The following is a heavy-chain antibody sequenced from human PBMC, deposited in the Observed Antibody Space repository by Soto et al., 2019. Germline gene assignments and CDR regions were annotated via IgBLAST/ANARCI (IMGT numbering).Heavy chain of an antibody. CDR1: GDSVSSNSAA. CDR2: TYYRSKWYN. CDR3: ARAGSIAARPGDWFDP. Sequence: KPSETLSLTCAISGDSVSSNSAAWNWIRQSPSRGLEWLGRTYYRSKWYNDYAVSVKSRITINPDTSKNQFSLQLNSVTPEDTAVYYCARAGSIAARPGDWFDPWGQGTLVTVSS. J-gene: IGHJ5*02. V-gene: IGHV6-1*01. D-gene: IGHD6-6*01.